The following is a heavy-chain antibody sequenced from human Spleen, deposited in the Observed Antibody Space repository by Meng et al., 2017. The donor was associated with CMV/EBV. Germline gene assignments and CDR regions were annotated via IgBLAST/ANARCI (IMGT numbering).Heavy chain of an antibody. D-gene: IGHD1-26*01. J-gene: IGHJ6*02. CDR2: INTDGSAT. V-gene: IGHV3-74*01. CDR3: AREQFSGDRDYYYAMDV. Sequence: GESLKISCAASGFTFSNYWMHWVRQAPGEEPVWVSCINTDGSATRYADSVKGRFTISRDNAKNSLSLQMNSLRAEDTAMYYCAREQFSGDRDYYYAMDVWGQGTTVTVSS. CDR1: GFTFSNYW.